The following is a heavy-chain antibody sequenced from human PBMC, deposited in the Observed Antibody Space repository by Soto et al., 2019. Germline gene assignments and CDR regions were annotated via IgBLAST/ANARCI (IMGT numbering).Heavy chain of an antibody. CDR1: GYNFAGYW. J-gene: IGHJ4*02. V-gene: IGHV5-51*01. Sequence: GESLKISCKGSGYNFAGYWIAWLRQMPGKGLELMGIIYPSDSDTRYRPSFQGQVTISADKSISSAYLQWSSLRASDTAMYYYARGRVSTRTFDSWGQGSQVTVSS. D-gene: IGHD1-1*01. CDR3: ARGRVSTRTFDS. CDR2: IYPSDSDT.